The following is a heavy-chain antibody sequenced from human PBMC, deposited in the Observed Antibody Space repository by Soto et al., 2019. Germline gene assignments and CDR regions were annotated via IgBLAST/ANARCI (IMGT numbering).Heavy chain of an antibody. V-gene: IGHV4-39*02. CDR2: IYYSGST. J-gene: IGHJ5*02. Sequence: SETLSLTCTVSGGSISSSSYYWGWIRQPPGKGLEWIGSIYYSGSTYYNPSLKGRVTISVDTSKNQFSLKLSSVTAADTAVYYCAREDIVVVVAANWFDPWGQGTLVT. CDR3: AREDIVVVVAANWFDP. D-gene: IGHD2-15*01. CDR1: GGSISSSSYY.